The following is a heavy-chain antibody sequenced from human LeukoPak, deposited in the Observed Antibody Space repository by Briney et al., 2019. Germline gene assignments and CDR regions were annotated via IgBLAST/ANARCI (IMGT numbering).Heavy chain of an antibody. D-gene: IGHD2-2*01. CDR3: ARGLPDIVVVPAATRPPIWFDP. CDR2: INHSGST. CDR1: GGSFSGYY. J-gene: IGHJ5*02. V-gene: IGHV4-34*01. Sequence: PSETLSLTCAVYGGSFSGYYWSWIRQPPGRGLEWIGEINHSGSTNYNPSLKSRVTISVDTSKNQFSLKLSSVTAADTAVYYCARGLPDIVVVPAATRPPIWFDPWGQGTLVTVSS.